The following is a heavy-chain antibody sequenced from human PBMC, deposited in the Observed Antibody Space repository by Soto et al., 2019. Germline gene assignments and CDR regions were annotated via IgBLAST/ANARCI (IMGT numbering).Heavy chain of an antibody. J-gene: IGHJ6*02. CDR2: IWYDGSNK. D-gene: IGHD2-15*01. Sequence: QVQLVESGGGVVQPGRSLRLSCAASGFTFSSYGMHWVRQAPGKGLEWVAVIWYDGSNKYYADSVKGRFTISRDNSKNTLYLKMNSLRAEDTAVYYCAREYCSGGSCYYYYGMDVWGQGTTVTVSS. CDR3: AREYCSGGSCYYYYGMDV. V-gene: IGHV3-33*01. CDR1: GFTFSSYG.